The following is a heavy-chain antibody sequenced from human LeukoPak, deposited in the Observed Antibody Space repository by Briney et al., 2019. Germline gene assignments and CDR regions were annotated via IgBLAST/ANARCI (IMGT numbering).Heavy chain of an antibody. CDR1: GYTLTGYY. Sequence: VASVKVSCKASGYTLTGYYMHWVRQAPGQGLEWMGWINPNSGGTNYAQKFQGRVTMTRDTSISTAYMELSRLRSDDTAVYYCARPPRIAVAGQGYWGQGTLVTVSS. CDR2: INPNSGGT. V-gene: IGHV1-2*02. CDR3: ARPPRIAVAGQGY. J-gene: IGHJ4*02. D-gene: IGHD6-19*01.